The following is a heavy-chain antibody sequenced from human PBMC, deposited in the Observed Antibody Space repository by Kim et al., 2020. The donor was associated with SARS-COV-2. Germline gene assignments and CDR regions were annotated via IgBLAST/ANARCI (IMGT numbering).Heavy chain of an antibody. CDR2: IWYDGSNK. CDR1: GFTFSSYG. J-gene: IGHJ4*02. V-gene: IGHV3-33*01. D-gene: IGHD5-12*01. Sequence: GGSLRLSCAASGFTFSSYGIHWVRQAPGKGLEWVAVIWYDGSNKYYADSVKGRFTISRDNSKNTLYLQMNSLRAEDTAVYYCARDAYIVATNYYFDYWGQGTLVTVSS. CDR3: ARDAYIVATNYYFDY.